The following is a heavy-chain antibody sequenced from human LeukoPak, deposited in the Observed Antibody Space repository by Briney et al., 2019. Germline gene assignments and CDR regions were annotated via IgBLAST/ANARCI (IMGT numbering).Heavy chain of an antibody. CDR2: ISSRSSTI. D-gene: IGHD3/OR15-3a*01. J-gene: IGHJ3*02. CDR1: GFTFSRYS. V-gene: IGHV3-48*02. CDR3: ARDEDFAFDI. Sequence: QPGGSLRLSCAASGFTFSRYSMNWVRQAPGKGLEWVSYISSRSSTISYADSVKGRFTISIDNAKNSLYLQMNSLRDEDTAVYYCARDEDFAFDIWGQGTMVTVSS.